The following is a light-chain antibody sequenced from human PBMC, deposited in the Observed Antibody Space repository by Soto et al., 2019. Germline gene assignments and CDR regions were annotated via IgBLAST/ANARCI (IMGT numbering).Light chain of an antibody. V-gene: IGLV2-14*03. CDR1: SSDVNGYDY. CDR3: SSHTNSRVV. CDR2: DVT. Sequence: QSVLTQPASVSGSPGQSVTISCTGTSSDVNGYDYVSWYQQHPGKAPKLMIYDVTNRPSGVSNRFSGSKSDNTASLTISGLQAEDEADYYCSSHTNSRVVFGGGTKLTVL. J-gene: IGLJ2*01.